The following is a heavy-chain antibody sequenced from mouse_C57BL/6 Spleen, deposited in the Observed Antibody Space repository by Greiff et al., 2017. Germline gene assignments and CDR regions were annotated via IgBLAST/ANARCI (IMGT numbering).Heavy chain of an antibody. CDR3: ARTVVAQYYFDY. J-gene: IGHJ2*01. CDR2: IDPTDSYT. CDR1: GYTFTSYW. Sequence: VQLQQPGAELVMPGASVKLSCKASGYTFTSYWMHWVKQRPGQGLEWIGEIDPTDSYTNSNQKFKGKSTLTVDKSSSTAYMQLSSLTSEDSAVYYCARTVVAQYYFDYWGQGTTLTVSS. V-gene: IGHV1-69*01. D-gene: IGHD1-1*01.